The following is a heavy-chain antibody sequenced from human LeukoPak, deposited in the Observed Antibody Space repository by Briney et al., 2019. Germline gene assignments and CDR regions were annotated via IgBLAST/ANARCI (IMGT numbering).Heavy chain of an antibody. CDR3: ARADYYGSSAYPY. Sequence: PSQTLSLTCTVSGGSISSGNYYWRWIRQHPGKGLEWIGYIYYSGTTFYNPSLKSRVTISIDTSKNQFSLKLTSVTAADTAVYYCARADYYGSSAYPYWGQGTLVTVSS. V-gene: IGHV4-31*03. CDR1: GGSISSGNYY. J-gene: IGHJ4*02. CDR2: IYYSGTT. D-gene: IGHD3-22*01.